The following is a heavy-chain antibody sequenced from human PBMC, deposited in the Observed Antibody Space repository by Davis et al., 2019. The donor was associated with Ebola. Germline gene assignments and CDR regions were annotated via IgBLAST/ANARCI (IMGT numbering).Heavy chain of an antibody. CDR1: GYTFTGYY. Sequence: ASVKVSCKASGYTFTGYYMHWVRQAPGQGLEWMGWINPNSGGTNYAQKFQGRVTMTRDTSISTAYMELSSLRSEDTAVYYCATDSEWLSGFGPFDYWGQGTLVTVSS. CDR2: INPNSGGT. V-gene: IGHV1-2*02. CDR3: ATDSEWLSGFGPFDY. J-gene: IGHJ4*02. D-gene: IGHD3-3*01.